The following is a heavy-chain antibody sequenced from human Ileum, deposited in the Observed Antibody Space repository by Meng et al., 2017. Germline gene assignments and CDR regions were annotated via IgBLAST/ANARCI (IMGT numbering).Heavy chain of an antibody. Sequence: EVALLACGGGLVQPGGARNLSCAGSGITFSNSWMHWVRQVPGQGLIWVSEISPDGNIKVYADSVKGRFTIYKDNAKNTLYLQMNSLGAGDTAMYYCARDLYRAYDYWGQGTLVTVSS. CDR3: ARDLYRAYDY. D-gene: IGHD3-16*02. CDR1: GITFSNSW. J-gene: IGHJ4*02. CDR2: ISPDGNIK. V-gene: IGHV3-74*01.